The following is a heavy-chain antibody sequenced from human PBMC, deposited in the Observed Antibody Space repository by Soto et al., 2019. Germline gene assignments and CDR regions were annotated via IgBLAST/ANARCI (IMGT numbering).Heavy chain of an antibody. D-gene: IGHD3-10*01. CDR1: GGSISSSSYY. Sequence: SETLSLTCTVSGGSISSSSYYWGWIRQPPGKGLEWIGSIYYSGSTYYNPSLKSRVTISVDTSKNQFSLKLSSVTAADTAVYYCARKYYGSGSYYKRYYYYGMDVWGQGTTVT. CDR3: ARKYYGSGSYYKRYYYYGMDV. CDR2: IYYSGST. J-gene: IGHJ6*02. V-gene: IGHV4-39*01.